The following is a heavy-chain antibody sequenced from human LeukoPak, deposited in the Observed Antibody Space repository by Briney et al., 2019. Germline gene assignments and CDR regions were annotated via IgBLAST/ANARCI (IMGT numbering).Heavy chain of an antibody. CDR2: INWNGDRT. Sequence: RPGGSLRLSCAASGFTFGDYGFTWVRQAPGKGLEWVSGINWNGDRTRYADSVKGRFTIFRDNAKNSLYLQMTSLRADAAALFYFTNIHTGWGQGTLVTVSS. CDR1: GFTFGDYG. V-gene: IGHV3-20*04. CDR3: TNIHTG. J-gene: IGHJ4*02. D-gene: IGHD2-8*02.